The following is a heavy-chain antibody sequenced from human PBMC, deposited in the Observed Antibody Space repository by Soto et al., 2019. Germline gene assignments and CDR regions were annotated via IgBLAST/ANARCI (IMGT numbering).Heavy chain of an antibody. CDR3: ARAVPRVVPAAGWSQGAFDI. CDR1: GFTFSSYW. D-gene: IGHD2-2*01. V-gene: IGHV3-7*03. Sequence: GVLRLSCAASGFTFSSYWMSWVLHAPGKGLEWVANIKQDGSEKYYVDSVKGRFTISGDNAKNSLYLQMNSLRAEDTAVYYCARAVPRVVPAAGWSQGAFDIWGQGTMVTVSS. CDR2: IKQDGSEK. J-gene: IGHJ3*02.